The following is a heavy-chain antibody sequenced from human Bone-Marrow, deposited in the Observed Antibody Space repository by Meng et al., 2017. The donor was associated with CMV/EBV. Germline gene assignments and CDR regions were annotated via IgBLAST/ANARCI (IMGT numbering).Heavy chain of an antibody. Sequence: CAIAGASISSSSWWSWVRQPPGKGLEWIGGIFHSGSANYNPSLKSRVTISVDKSKNQFSLMLRSVTAADTAVYYCARGPRGSGLDYWGQGTLVTVSS. CDR1: GASISSSSW. CDR3: ARGPRGSGLDY. D-gene: IGHD1-1*01. CDR2: IFHSGSA. J-gene: IGHJ4*02. V-gene: IGHV4-4*02.